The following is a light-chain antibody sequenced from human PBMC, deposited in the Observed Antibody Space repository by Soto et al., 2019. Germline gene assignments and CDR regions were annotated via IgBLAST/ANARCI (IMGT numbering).Light chain of an antibody. CDR1: QNIGKK. Sequence: EIVMTQSPATLSVSPGERATLSCRASQNIGKKLAWYQQKSGQAPRLLIYGASTRATGVPARFSGSGSGTEFALTISGLQSEDFAVYYCQQYDNWPPWTFGQGTKVDI. V-gene: IGKV3-15*01. J-gene: IGKJ1*01. CDR2: GAS. CDR3: QQYDNWPPWT.